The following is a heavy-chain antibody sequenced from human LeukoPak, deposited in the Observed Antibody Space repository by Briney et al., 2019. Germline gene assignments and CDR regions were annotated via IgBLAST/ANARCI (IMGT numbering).Heavy chain of an antibody. J-gene: IGHJ4*02. CDR1: GFTVSSNE. V-gene: IGHV3-38-3*01. D-gene: IGHD6-19*01. Sequence: GGSLRLSCAASGFTVSSNEMSWVRQAPGKGLEWVSSISGGSTYYADSRKGRFTISRDDSKNTLYLQMNSLRAEDTAVYYCARLKAVAGMNLPPDYWGQGTLVTVSS. CDR2: ISGGST. CDR3: ARLKAVAGMNLPPDY.